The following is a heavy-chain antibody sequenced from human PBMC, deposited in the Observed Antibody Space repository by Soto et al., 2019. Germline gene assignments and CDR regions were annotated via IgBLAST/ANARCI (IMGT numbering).Heavy chain of an antibody. CDR2: IWFDGSNK. Sequence: QEQLVESVRGVVQPGRSLRLYCAASGFTFSSYDMHWVRQAPGKGLEWVSVIWFDGSNKYYADSVKGRFTISRDNSKNTLYLQMNSLRAEDTAVYYCARGRGREDWFDPWGQGTLVTVSS. CDR1: GFTFSSYD. J-gene: IGHJ5*02. V-gene: IGHV3-33*01. D-gene: IGHD5-12*01. CDR3: ARGRGREDWFDP.